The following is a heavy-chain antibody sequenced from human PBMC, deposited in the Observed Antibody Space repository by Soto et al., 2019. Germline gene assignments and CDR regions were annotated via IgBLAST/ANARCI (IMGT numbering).Heavy chain of an antibody. Sequence: ASVKVSCKASGYTFTSYDINWVRQAPGQGLEWLGWMNPNTGNTGYAQKFQGRLILTRDTSISTAYMELSSLTSEDTAEYYCAGNPANTGYFEYWGQGALVTVSS. CDR1: GYTFTSYD. CDR2: MNPNTGNT. D-gene: IGHD2-8*02. J-gene: IGHJ4*02. CDR3: AGNPANTGYFEY. V-gene: IGHV1-8*01.